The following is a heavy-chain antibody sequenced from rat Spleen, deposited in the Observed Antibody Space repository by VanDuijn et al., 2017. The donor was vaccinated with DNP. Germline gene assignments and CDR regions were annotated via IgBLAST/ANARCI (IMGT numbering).Heavy chain of an antibody. D-gene: IGHD1-10*01. CDR2: ISTSGGST. Sequence: EVQLVESGGGLVQPGRSMKLSCAASGFTFSSFPMAWVRQAPTKGLEWVATISTSGGSTYYRDSVKGRFTISRDNAKSTLYLQMKSLRSEDTATYYCTRATLFDYWGQGVMVTVSS. CDR3: TRATLFDY. J-gene: IGHJ2*01. V-gene: IGHV5-46*01. CDR1: GFTFSSFP.